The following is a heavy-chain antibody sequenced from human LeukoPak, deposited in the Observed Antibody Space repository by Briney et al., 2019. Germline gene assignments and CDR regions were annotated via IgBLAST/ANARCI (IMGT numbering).Heavy chain of an antibody. Sequence: PGGSLRLSCAASGFTFSSYWMSWVRQAPGKGLEWVANIKQDGSEKYYVDSVKGRFTISRDNAKNSLYLQINSLRAEDTAAYYCARASYYYGSGSYYPNDAFDIWGQGTMVTVSS. J-gene: IGHJ3*02. V-gene: IGHV3-7*01. D-gene: IGHD3-10*01. CDR1: GFTFSSYW. CDR2: IKQDGSEK. CDR3: ARASYYYGSGSYYPNDAFDI.